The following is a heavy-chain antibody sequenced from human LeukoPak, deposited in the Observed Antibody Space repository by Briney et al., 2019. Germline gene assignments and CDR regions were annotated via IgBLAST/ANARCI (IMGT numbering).Heavy chain of an antibody. CDR2: ISSSSTYI. D-gene: IGHD4-23*01. Sequence: GGSLRLSCAASGFSFSNCSMNWVRQAPGKGLEWVSSISSSSTYIYYADSLEGRFTNSRDNVRNSLYLQMNSLRAEDTAVYYCAGDYEGNLAFDIWGQGTMVTVSS. J-gene: IGHJ3*02. V-gene: IGHV3-21*01. CDR1: GFSFSNCS. CDR3: AGDYEGNLAFDI.